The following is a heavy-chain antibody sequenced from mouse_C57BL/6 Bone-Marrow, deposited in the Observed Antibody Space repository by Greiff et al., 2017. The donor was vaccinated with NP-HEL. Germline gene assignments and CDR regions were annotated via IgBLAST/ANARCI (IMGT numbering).Heavy chain of an antibody. CDR3: SRNNYLYWYFDV. CDR2: IWSGGST. J-gene: IGHJ1*03. CDR1: GFSLTSYG. D-gene: IGHD2-1*01. Sequence: VMLVESGPGLVQPSQSLSITCTASGFSLTSYGVHWVRQSPGKGLEWLGVIWSGGSTDYNAAFISRLSISKDNSKCQVFFKMNSLQADDTAIYYCSRNNYLYWYFDVWGTGTTVTVSS. V-gene: IGHV2-2*01.